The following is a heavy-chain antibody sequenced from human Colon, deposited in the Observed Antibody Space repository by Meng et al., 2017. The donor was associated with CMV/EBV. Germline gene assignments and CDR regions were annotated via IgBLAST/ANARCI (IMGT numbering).Heavy chain of an antibody. CDR2: ISGSGGET. Sequence: GGSLRLSCAASGFIFNIHAMGWVRQAPGEGLEWVSSISGSGGETYYADSVKGRFAVSRDNSKNMVYLQMNSLRPEDTALYFCAKQTVVATTGAFDVWGQGTVVTVSS. CDR1: GFIFNIHA. D-gene: IGHD2-15*01. V-gene: IGHV3-23*01. CDR3: AKQTVVATTGAFDV. J-gene: IGHJ3*01.